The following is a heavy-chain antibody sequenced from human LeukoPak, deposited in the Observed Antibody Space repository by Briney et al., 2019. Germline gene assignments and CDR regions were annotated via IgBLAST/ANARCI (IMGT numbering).Heavy chain of an antibody. CDR2: MNPNSGNT. Sequence: ASVKVSCKASGYTFTSYDINWVRQAIGQGLEWMGWMNPNSGNTGYAQKFQGRVTMTRNTSISTAYMELSSLRSEDTAVYYCARVIELRFLEWGMDVWGQGTTVTVSS. CDR1: GYTFTSYD. CDR3: ARVIELRFLEWGMDV. V-gene: IGHV1-8*01. J-gene: IGHJ6*02. D-gene: IGHD3-3*01.